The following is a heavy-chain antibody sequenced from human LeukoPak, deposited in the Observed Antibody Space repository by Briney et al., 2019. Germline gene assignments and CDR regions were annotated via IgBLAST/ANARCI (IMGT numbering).Heavy chain of an antibody. J-gene: IGHJ3*01. CDR1: GFTFSGYS. Sequence: GGSLRLSCAASGFTFSGYSMNWVRQAPGKGLEWVSYISSSSSTTYYADSVQGRFTISRDNAKNSLYLQMDSLRDGDTAVYYCASDSTLTHAWSGYGFDVWGQGTMVTVSS. CDR2: ISSSSSTT. V-gene: IGHV3-48*02. D-gene: IGHD4-17*01. CDR3: ASDSTLTHAWSGYGFDV.